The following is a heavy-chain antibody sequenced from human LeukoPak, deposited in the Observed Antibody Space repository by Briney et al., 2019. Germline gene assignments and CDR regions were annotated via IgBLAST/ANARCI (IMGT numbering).Heavy chain of an antibody. CDR1: GFTFSRYS. J-gene: IGHJ4*02. D-gene: IGHD3-10*01. Sequence: GGSLRLSCAASGFTFSRYSMNWVRQAPGKGLEWVSSISTSSSFLYYADSVKGRFTISRDNAKNSLYLQMNSLRAEDTAVYCCAGGIMVRGVIINGPDYWGQGTLVTVSS. CDR2: ISTSSSFL. CDR3: AGGIMVRGVIINGPDY. V-gene: IGHV3-21*01.